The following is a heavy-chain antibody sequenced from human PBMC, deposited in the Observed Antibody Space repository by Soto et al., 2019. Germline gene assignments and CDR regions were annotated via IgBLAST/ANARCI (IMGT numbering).Heavy chain of an antibody. D-gene: IGHD5-12*01. J-gene: IGHJ4*02. Sequence: GGSLRLSCAASGFTFSSYGMHWVRQAPGKGLEWVAVISYDGSNKYYADSVKGRFTISRDNSKNTLYLQMNSLRAEDTAVYYCAKDLEATITGKWVGYFDYWGQGTLVTVSS. V-gene: IGHV3-30*18. CDR2: ISYDGSNK. CDR3: AKDLEATITGKWVGYFDY. CDR1: GFTFSSYG.